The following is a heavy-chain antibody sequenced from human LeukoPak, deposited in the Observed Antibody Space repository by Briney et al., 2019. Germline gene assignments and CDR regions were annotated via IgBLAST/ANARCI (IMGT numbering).Heavy chain of an antibody. CDR1: GGTFSSYA. CDR2: IIPIFGTA. Sequence: GASVKVSCKASGGTFSSYAISWVRQAPGQGLEWMGRIIPIFGTANYAQKFQGRVTITTDESTSTAYMELSSLRSEDTAVYYCAREVGSGWYYFDYWGQGTLVTVSS. V-gene: IGHV1-69*05. D-gene: IGHD6-19*01. CDR3: AREVGSGWYYFDY. J-gene: IGHJ4*02.